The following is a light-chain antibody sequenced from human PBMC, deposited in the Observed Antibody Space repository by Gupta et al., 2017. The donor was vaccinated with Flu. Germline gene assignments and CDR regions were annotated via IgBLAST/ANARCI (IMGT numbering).Light chain of an antibody. J-gene: IGLJ2*01. CDR2: EVS. Sequence: QSALTQPASVSGSPGQSITISCTGTSSDVGGYNYVSWYQQHPGKAPKLMIYEVSNRPSGVSNRFSGSKSGNTASLNISGLQAEDEADYDGSSYTSSSTDVGFGGGTKLTVL. CDR3: SSYTSSSTDVG. CDR1: SSDVGGYNY. V-gene: IGLV2-14*01.